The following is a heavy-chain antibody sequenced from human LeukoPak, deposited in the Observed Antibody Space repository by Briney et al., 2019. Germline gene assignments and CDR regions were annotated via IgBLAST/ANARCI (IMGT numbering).Heavy chain of an antibody. J-gene: IGHJ4*02. V-gene: IGHV3-53*01. Sequence: GGSLRLSCAASGFTVSSNYMSWVRQAPGKGLEWVSVIYSGGSTYYADSVKGRFTISRDNSKNTLYLQMNSLRAEDTAVYYCARLIGAYGSGSYYYWGQGTLVTVSS. CDR2: IYSGGST. CDR1: GFTVSSNY. CDR3: ARLIGAYGSGSYYY. D-gene: IGHD3-10*01.